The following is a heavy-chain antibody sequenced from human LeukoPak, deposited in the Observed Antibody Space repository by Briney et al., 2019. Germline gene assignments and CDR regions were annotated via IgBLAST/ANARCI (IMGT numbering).Heavy chain of an antibody. CDR3: AAMVTPSGYYYYGMDV. V-gene: IGHV3-74*01. J-gene: IGHJ6*02. CDR2: INSDGSST. Sequence: GGSLRLSCAASGFTLSSYWMHWVRQAPGKGLVWVSRINSDGSSTSYADSVKGRFIIFRDNAKNTLYLQMNSLRAEDTAVYYCAAMVTPSGYYYYGMDVWGQGTTVTVSS. D-gene: IGHD2-21*02. CDR1: GFTLSSYW.